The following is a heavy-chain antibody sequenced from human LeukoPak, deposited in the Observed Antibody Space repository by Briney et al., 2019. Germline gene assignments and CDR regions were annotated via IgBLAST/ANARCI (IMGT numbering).Heavy chain of an antibody. CDR3: AKDYYDSSGHLGFVDY. Sequence: GRSLRLSCAASGFTFSRYGMHWVRQAPGKGLEWVSLISYGVSDKYYADSVRGRFTISRDNSKNTLYLQMNSLRAEDTAVYYCAKDYYDSSGHLGFVDYWGQRTLVTVSS. CDR2: ISYGVSDK. V-gene: IGHV3-30*18. CDR1: GFTFSRYG. J-gene: IGHJ4*02. D-gene: IGHD3-22*01.